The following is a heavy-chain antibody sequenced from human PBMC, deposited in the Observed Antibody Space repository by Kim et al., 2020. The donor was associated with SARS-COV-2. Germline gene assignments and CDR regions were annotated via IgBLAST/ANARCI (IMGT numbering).Heavy chain of an antibody. Sequence: GKGPVWVSRIKYDGSTTIYADSVKGRFTISRDNAKNTLYLQMNSLRAEDTAVYYCVRDLDWLFYDYWGLGTLVTVSS. V-gene: IGHV3-74*01. CDR3: VRDLDWLFYDY. J-gene: IGHJ4*02. CDR2: IKYDGSTT. D-gene: IGHD3-3*01.